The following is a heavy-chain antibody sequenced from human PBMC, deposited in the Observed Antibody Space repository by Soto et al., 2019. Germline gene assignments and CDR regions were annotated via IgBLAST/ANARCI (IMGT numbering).Heavy chain of an antibody. CDR3: TTEVGATTASWFDP. CDR1: GFTFSNAW. Sequence: PGGSLRLSCAASGFTFSNAWMSWVRQAPGKGLEWVGRIKSKTDGGTTDYAAPVKGRFTISRDDSKNTLYLQMNSLKTEDTAVYYCTTEVGATTASWFDPWGQGTLVTVSS. D-gene: IGHD1-26*01. J-gene: IGHJ5*02. V-gene: IGHV3-15*01. CDR2: IKSKTDGGTT.